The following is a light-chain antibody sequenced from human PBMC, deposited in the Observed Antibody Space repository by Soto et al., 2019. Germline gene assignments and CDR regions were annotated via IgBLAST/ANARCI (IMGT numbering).Light chain of an antibody. CDR3: RQRYSSTWT. CDR1: QSISSS. Sequence: DIQSTQSPSTLSESVAAIVTITCRASQSISSSLAWYQQKPGKAPKILIYAASSFQSGVPSRFSGSRSETDFTLTISSLLPEDYSTYYCRQRYSSTWTFGQGTKVDIK. CDR2: AAS. J-gene: IGKJ1*01. V-gene: IGKV1-39*01.